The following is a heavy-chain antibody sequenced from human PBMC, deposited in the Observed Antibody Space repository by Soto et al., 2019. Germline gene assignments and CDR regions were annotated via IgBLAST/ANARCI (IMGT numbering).Heavy chain of an antibody. D-gene: IGHD3-10*01. J-gene: IGHJ4*02. CDR1: GGSISSYY. CDR2: IYYSGST. Sequence: PLETLSLTWTVAGGSISSYYWSWIRQPPGKGLEWIGYIYYSGSTNYNPSLKSRVTISVDTSKNQFSLKVSSVTAADTAEYYCARGPPFGYWVQGTLVTVSS. CDR3: ARGPPFGY. V-gene: IGHV4-59*12.